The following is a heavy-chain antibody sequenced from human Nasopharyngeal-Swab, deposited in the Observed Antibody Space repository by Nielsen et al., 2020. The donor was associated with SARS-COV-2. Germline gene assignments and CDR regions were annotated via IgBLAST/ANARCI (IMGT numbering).Heavy chain of an antibody. CDR1: GYTFSSYG. J-gene: IGHJ6*02. V-gene: IGHV1-18*01. CDR2: ISGYNGDT. D-gene: IGHD2-8*01. Sequence: ASVKVFCKASGYTFSSYGITWVRQAPGQGLEWMGWISGYNGDTNYAQKLQGRVTMTTDTSTSTAYMALGNLRSDDTAVYYCHVDRVSGSEDSYYFHAMDVWGQGTTVTVSS. CDR3: HVDRVSGSEDSYYFHAMDV.